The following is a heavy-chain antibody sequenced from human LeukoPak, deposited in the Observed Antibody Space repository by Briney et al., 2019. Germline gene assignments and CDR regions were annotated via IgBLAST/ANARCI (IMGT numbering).Heavy chain of an antibody. J-gene: IGHJ4*02. CDR2: ISSSSSYI. CDR1: GFIFSSYS. CDR3: ARDRIAVAGSNDY. D-gene: IGHD6-19*01. Sequence: GGSLRLSCAASGFIFSSYSMKWVRQAPGKGLEWVSSISSSSSYIYDADSVKGRFTISRDNAKKSVYLQMNSLRAEDTAVYYCARDRIAVAGSNDYWGQGTLVTVSS. V-gene: IGHV3-21*01.